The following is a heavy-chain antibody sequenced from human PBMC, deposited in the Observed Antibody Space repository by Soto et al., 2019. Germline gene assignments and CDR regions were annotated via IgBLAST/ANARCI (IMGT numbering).Heavy chain of an antibody. V-gene: IGHV5-51*01. D-gene: IGHD6-19*01. CDR1: GYSFTTSW. Sequence: EVQLVQSGAEVKKPGESLKISCQGSGYSFTTSWIGWVRQMPGKGLEWMGMIYPGDSETRYSPSFQGQVTISADKSISTAYLQWSSLKASDTAMYYCARQSYTSGCYAYWGQGTLVTVSP. J-gene: IGHJ4*02. CDR3: ARQSYTSGCYAY. CDR2: IYPGDSET.